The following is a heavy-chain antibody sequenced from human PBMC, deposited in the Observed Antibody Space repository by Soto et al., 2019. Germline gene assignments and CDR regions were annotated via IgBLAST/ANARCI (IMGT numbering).Heavy chain of an antibody. V-gene: IGHV1-46*01. CDR3: ARGNPGVVDF. CDR2: INPSGGST. Sequence: QLQLVQSGAEVKKPGASVKVSCKASGYTFTSYYMHWVRQAPGQGLEWMGIINPSGGSTSNAQKCQGRVTMNRDTSTSTVYMALSSLRAEATAVYYWARGNPGVVDFWGQGTLVTVSS. D-gene: IGHD2-15*01. J-gene: IGHJ4*02. CDR1: GYTFTSYY.